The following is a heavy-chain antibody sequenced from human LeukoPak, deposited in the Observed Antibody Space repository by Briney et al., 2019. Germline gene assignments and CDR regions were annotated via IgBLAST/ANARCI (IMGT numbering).Heavy chain of an antibody. Sequence: GASLRLSCAGSGFNLNNYAMHWVRQAPGKGLEWLSGISWNSGTRGYADSVKGRFTISRDNAKNSLYLQMNSLRPDDTAFYYCAKATGDWYFDLWGRGTLVTVSS. V-gene: IGHV3-9*01. CDR3: AKATGDWYFDL. CDR1: GFNLNNYA. J-gene: IGHJ2*01. D-gene: IGHD7-27*01. CDR2: ISWNSGTR.